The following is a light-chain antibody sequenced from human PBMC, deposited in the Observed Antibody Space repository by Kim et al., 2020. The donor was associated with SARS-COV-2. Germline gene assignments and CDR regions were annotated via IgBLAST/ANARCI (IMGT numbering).Light chain of an antibody. Sequence: ASRGDRVTITCRASQGIGNYLAWYQQKPGKVPQLLSYGASTLQSAVPSRFSGSGSGTDFTLTITSLQPEDAATYFCQKYNSAPETFGQGTKLEI. J-gene: IGKJ2*01. CDR1: QGIGNY. CDR3: QKYNSAPET. V-gene: IGKV1-27*01. CDR2: GAS.